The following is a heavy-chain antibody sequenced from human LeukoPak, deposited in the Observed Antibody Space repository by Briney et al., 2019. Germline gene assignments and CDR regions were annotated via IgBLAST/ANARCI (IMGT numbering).Heavy chain of an antibody. Sequence: PGRSLRLSCAASGFTFSSYGMHWVRQAPGKGLEWVAVISYDGGNKYYADSVKGQFTISRDNSKNTLYLQMNSLRAEDTAVYYCAKWRDDYYGSGNYPEYWGQGTLVTVSS. CDR3: AKWRDDYYGSGNYPEY. CDR1: GFTFSSYG. J-gene: IGHJ4*02. V-gene: IGHV3-30*18. D-gene: IGHD3-10*01. CDR2: ISYDGGNK.